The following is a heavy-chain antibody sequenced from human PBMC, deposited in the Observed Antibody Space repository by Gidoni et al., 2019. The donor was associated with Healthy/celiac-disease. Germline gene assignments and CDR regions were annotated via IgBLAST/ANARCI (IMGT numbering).Heavy chain of an antibody. V-gene: IGHV4-34*01. D-gene: IGHD3-22*01. J-gene: IGHJ3*02. CDR2: INHSGST. Sequence: QVQLQQWGAGLLQPSETLSLTCAVSGGSFSGYFWSWIRQPPGKGLVWIGEINHSGSTNYNPSLKSRGTISVDTSKNQCSLKLSSVTAADTAVYYCARGRLVDSSGPRIGDDAFDIWGQGTMVTVSS. CDR1: GGSFSGYF. CDR3: ARGRLVDSSGPRIGDDAFDI.